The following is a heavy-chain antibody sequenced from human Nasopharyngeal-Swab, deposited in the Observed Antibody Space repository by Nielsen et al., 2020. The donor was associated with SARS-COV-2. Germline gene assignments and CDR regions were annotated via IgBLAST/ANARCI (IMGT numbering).Heavy chain of an antibody. Sequence: ASVKVSCKASGYTFTGYYMHWVRQAPGQGLEWMGRINPNSGGTNYAQKFQGRVTMTRDTSISTAYMELSRLRSDDTAVYYCATTLQWLVTNWFDPWGQGILVTVSS. CDR1: GYTFTGYY. CDR3: ATTLQWLVTNWFDP. V-gene: IGHV1-2*06. CDR2: INPNSGGT. J-gene: IGHJ5*02. D-gene: IGHD6-19*01.